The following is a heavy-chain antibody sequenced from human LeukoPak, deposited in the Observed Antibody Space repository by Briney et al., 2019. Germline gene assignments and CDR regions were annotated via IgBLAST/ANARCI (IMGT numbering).Heavy chain of an antibody. V-gene: IGHV4-4*07. CDR3: ARRKQWLVPETD. J-gene: IGHJ4*02. CDR1: GGSISSYY. Sequence: SETLSLTCTVSGGSISSYYWSWIRQPAGKGLEWIGRIYTSGSTNYNPSLKSRVTISVDTSKNQFSLKLSSVTAADTAVYYCARRKQWLVPETDWGQGTLVTVSS. CDR2: IYTSGST. D-gene: IGHD6-19*01.